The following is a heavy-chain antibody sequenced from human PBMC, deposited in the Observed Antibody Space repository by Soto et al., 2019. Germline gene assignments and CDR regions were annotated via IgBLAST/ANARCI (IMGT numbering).Heavy chain of an antibody. Sequence: ASVKVSCKASGYTFTSYAMHWVRQAPGKRLEWMGGFDADNGETIYSQKFQGRVTMTEDTSTDTAYMELSSLRSEDTAVYYCATRLSKLSGFCFDYWGQGTQVTVSS. D-gene: IGHD3-3*01. CDR2: FDADNGET. V-gene: IGHV1-24*01. CDR3: ATRLSKLSGFCFDY. CDR1: GYTFTSYA. J-gene: IGHJ4*02.